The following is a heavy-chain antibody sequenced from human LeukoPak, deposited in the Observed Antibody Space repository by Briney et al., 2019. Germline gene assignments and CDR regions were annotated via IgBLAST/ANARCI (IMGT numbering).Heavy chain of an antibody. Sequence: ASVTVSCKASGYTFTGYYMHWVRQAPGQGLEWMGRINPNSGGTNYAQKFQGRVTITRDTSASTAYMELSSLRSEDTAVYYCASGYDYVWGSYRGAFDIWGQGTMVTVSS. D-gene: IGHD3-16*02. CDR1: GYTFTGYY. V-gene: IGHV1-2*06. J-gene: IGHJ3*02. CDR2: INPNSGGT. CDR3: ASGYDYVWGSYRGAFDI.